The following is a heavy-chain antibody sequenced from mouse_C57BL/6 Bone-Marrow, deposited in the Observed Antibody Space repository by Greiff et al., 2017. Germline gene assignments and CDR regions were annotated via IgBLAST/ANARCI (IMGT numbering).Heavy chain of an antibody. CDR3: ASLRSYAMDY. V-gene: IGHV1-82*01. D-gene: IGHD1-1*01. J-gene: IGHJ4*01. Sequence: QVQLQQSGPELVKPGASVKISCKASGYAFSSSWMNWVKQRPGKGLEWIGRIYPGDGDTNYNGKFKGKATLTADKSSSTAYMQLSSLTSEDSAVYFCASLRSYAMDYWGQGTSVTVSS. CDR1: GYAFSSSW. CDR2: IYPGDGDT.